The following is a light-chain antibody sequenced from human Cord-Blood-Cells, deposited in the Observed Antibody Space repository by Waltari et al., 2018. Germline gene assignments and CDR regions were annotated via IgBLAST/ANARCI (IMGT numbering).Light chain of an antibody. V-gene: IGLV2-14*01. CDR1: SSDVGGYNY. J-gene: IGLJ1*01. Sequence: QSALTQPASVSGSPGQSITISCTGTSSDVGGYNYVSWYQQHPGKAPKLMIYDLSNRPAGVSNRFSGSKSGNTASLTISGLQAEDEADYYCSSYTSSSHVFGTGTKVTVL. CDR3: SSYTSSSHV. CDR2: DLS.